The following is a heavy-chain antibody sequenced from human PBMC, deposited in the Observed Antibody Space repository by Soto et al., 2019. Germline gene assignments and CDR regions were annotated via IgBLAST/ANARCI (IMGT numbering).Heavy chain of an antibody. CDR1: GGSISSYY. CDR2: IYYSGST. Sequence: SETLSLTCTVSGGSISSYYWSWIRQPPGKGLEWIGYIYYSGSTNYNPSLKSRVTISVDTSKNQFSLKLSSVTAADTAVYYCARSDLYYDILTGPYFDYWGQGTLVNVS. V-gene: IGHV4-59*01. D-gene: IGHD3-9*01. CDR3: ARSDLYYDILTGPYFDY. J-gene: IGHJ4*02.